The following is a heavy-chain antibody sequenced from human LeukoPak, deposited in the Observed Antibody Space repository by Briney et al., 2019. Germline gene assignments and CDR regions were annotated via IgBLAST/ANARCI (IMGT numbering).Heavy chain of an antibody. D-gene: IGHD5-12*01. V-gene: IGHV4-30-4*01. CDR3: ARAGGGYAPPPYYFDY. CDR1: GGSISSGDYY. Sequence: SETLSLTCTVSGGSISSGDYYWSWIRQPPGKGLEWIGYIYYSGSTYYNPSLKSRVTISVDTSKNQFSLKLSSVTAADTAVYYCARAGGGYAPPPYYFDYWGQGTLVTVSS. CDR2: IYYSGST. J-gene: IGHJ4*02.